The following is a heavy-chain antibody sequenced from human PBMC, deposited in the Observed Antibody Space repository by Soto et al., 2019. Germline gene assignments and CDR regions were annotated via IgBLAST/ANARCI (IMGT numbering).Heavy chain of an antibody. J-gene: IGHJ4*02. CDR1: GFTFDNYA. Sequence: EVQLVESGGGLVQPGRSLRLFCTASGFTFDNYALHWVRQAPGKCLEWVSGISGNSGNIGYAESVQGRFTSSRDDARTSLYLQMNSLRPEDTALYYCTKDSSPASRYGNASVCYSASFDSWGQGPLVTVSS. CDR2: ISGNSGNI. CDR3: TKDSSPASRYGNASVCYSASFDS. V-gene: IGHV3-9*01. D-gene: IGHD2-15*01.